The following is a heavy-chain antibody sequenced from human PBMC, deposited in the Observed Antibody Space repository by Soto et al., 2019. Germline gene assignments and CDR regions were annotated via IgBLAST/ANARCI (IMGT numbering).Heavy chain of an antibody. CDR2: ISYDGSNK. V-gene: IGHV3-30*18. J-gene: IGHJ3*02. CDR3: AKDQGSGITIFGVVDDAFDI. D-gene: IGHD3-3*01. Sequence: GGSLRLSCAASGFTFSSYGMHWVRQAPGKGLEWVAVISYDGSNKYYADSVKGRFTISRDNSKNTLYLQMNSLRAEDTAVYYCAKDQGSGITIFGVVDDAFDIWGQGTMVTVS. CDR1: GFTFSSYG.